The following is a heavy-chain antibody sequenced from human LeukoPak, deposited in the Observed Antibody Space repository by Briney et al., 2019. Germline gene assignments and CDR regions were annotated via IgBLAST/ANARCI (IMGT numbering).Heavy chain of an antibody. CDR1: GFTFSSYG. Sequence: GRSLRLSCAASGFTFSSYGMHWVRQAPGKGLEWVAVISYDGSNKYYAVSVKGRFTISRDNSKNTLYLQMNSLRAEDTAVYYCAKGGVGQIDYWGQGTLVTVSS. J-gene: IGHJ4*02. V-gene: IGHV3-30*18. CDR3: AKGGVGQIDY. CDR2: ISYDGSNK. D-gene: IGHD1-26*01.